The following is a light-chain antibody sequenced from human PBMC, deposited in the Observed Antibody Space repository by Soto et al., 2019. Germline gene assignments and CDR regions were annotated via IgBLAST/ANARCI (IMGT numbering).Light chain of an antibody. V-gene: IGKV1-16*02. Sequence: DIQMTQSPSSLSASVGDRVTITCRASQDIDNYLAWFQQKPGKAPQSLIYAASSLQSGVPSKFSGSGSGTDFTRTINSLQPEDFATYYCQQYNTYPYTFGQGTKLEIK. J-gene: IGKJ2*01. CDR1: QDIDNY. CDR2: AAS. CDR3: QQYNTYPYT.